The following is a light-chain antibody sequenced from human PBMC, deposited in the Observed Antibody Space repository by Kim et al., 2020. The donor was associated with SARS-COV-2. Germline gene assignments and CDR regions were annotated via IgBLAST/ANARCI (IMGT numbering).Light chain of an antibody. CDR3: QQYNSDPYT. Sequence: DIQMTQSPSTLSASVGDRVTITCRASQSISRWSAWYQQKPGKAPKLLIFDASSLESGVPSRFSGSGSGTEFTLTISSLQPDDLATYYCQQYNSDPYTCGQGNKLEI. V-gene: IGKV1-5*01. CDR2: DAS. J-gene: IGKJ2*01. CDR1: QSISRW.